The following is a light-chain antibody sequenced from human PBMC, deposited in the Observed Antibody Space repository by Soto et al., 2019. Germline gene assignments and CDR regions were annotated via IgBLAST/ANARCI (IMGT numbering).Light chain of an antibody. CDR1: QSVSSSY. CDR3: QQYGSSPTWT. J-gene: IGKJ1*01. V-gene: IGKV3-20*01. CDR2: GAS. Sequence: MVLAQSPGTRALSPGERATLSCRANQSVSSSYLAWYQQEPGQAPRLLVYGASSSATGIPDRFSGSGSGTDFTLTISRLEPEDFAVYYCQQYGSSPTWTVGQGTKVDSK.